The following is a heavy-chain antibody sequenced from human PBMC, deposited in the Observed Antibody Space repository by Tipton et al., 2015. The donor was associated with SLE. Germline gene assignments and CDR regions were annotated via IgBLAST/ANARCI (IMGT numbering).Heavy chain of an antibody. J-gene: IGHJ4*02. CDR3: ASHFHDYGDYVFDY. V-gene: IGHV4-38-2*01. CDR1: GYSISSGYY. CDR2: IYHSGST. Sequence: LRLSCAVSGYSISSGYYWGWIRQPPGKGLEWIGSIYHSGSTYYNPSLKSRVTISVDTSKNQFSLKLSSVTAADTAVYYCASHFHDYGDYVFDYWGQGTLVTVSS. D-gene: IGHD4-17*01.